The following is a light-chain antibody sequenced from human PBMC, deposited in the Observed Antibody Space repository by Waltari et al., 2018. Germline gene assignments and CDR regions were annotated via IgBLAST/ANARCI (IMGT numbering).Light chain of an antibody. J-gene: IGKJ2*01. CDR3: QQSYTAPYT. CDR1: ESIGKY. CDR2: AAS. V-gene: IGKV1-39*01. Sequence: DIQMTQSPSSLSASVGDRITITCRASESIGKYLNWYQQRPGKAPPVLIYAASNLQSGAPSRFSGSGPGTAFTLTISSLRPEDSATYYCQQSYTAPYTFGQGTHLEVK.